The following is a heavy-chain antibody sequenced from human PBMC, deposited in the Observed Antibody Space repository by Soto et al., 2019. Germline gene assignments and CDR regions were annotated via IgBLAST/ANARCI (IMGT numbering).Heavy chain of an antibody. CDR1: GYSFTSYW. J-gene: IGHJ4*02. CDR3: ARQELTYSSSAGVDY. Sequence: GEALKIYWKGSGYSFTSYWISWVRQMPGKGLEWMGRIDPSDSYTNYSPSFHGHVTISADKSISTAYLQWSSLKASDTAMYYCARQELTYSSSAGVDYWGQGTLVTVSS. CDR2: IDPSDSYT. D-gene: IGHD6-6*01. V-gene: IGHV5-10-1*01.